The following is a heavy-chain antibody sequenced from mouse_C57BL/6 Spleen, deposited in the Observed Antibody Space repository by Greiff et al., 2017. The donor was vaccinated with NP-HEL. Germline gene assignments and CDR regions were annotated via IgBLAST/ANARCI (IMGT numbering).Heavy chain of an antibody. Sequence: QVQLKQPGAELVRPGSSVKLSCKASGYTFTSYWMHWVKQRPIQGLEWIGNIDPSDSETHYNQKFKDKATLTVDKSSSTAYMQLSSLTSEDSAVYYCARGYDDYFYAMDYWGQGTSVTVSS. CDR3: ARGYDDYFYAMDY. CDR1: GYTFTSYW. V-gene: IGHV1-52*01. D-gene: IGHD2-3*01. CDR2: IDPSDSET. J-gene: IGHJ4*01.